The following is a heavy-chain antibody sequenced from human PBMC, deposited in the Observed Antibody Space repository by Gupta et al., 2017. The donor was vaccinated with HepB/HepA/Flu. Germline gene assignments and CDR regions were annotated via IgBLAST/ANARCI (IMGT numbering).Heavy chain of an antibody. J-gene: IGHJ4*02. CDR2: VNTYNGYT. CDR1: GYRFSSYG. Sequence: QVQLVQSGPEMKKAGASVKVSCRASGYRFSSYGFSWVRQAPGQGLEWMGWVNTYNGYTNYQQKFRGRVTMTTDLSTATAYMELRNLTSDDSGVYFCARGSLGEFHDWGQGTLVSVSS. V-gene: IGHV1-18*01. CDR3: ARGSLGEFHD.